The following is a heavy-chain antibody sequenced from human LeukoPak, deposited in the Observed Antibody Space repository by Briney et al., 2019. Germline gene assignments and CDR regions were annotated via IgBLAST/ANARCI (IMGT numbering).Heavy chain of an antibody. Sequence: SVKVSCKASGNSISNYAVSWVRQAPGQGFEWMGGIIPIFGTADYAQKFQGRVTITADQSTSTTYLALSSLKSEDTATYYCTTRACHAGGCSSSFYYYYGLHFWGQGTTVSVSS. D-gene: IGHD3-16*01. CDR3: TTRACHAGGCSSSFYYYYGLHF. CDR2: IIPIFGTA. V-gene: IGHV1-69*01. J-gene: IGHJ6*02. CDR1: GNSISNYA.